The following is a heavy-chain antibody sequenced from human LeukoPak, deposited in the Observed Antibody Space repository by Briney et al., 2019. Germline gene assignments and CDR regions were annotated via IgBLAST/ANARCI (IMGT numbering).Heavy chain of an antibody. J-gene: IGHJ6*03. CDR2: IYYSGST. CDR3: ARGSKYYYYYMDV. V-gene: IGHV4-59*01. CDR1: GGSISTYY. Sequence: SETLSLTCTVSGGSISTYYWSWIRQPPGKGLEWIGYIYYSGSTNYNPSLKSRVTISVDTSKNQFSLKLSSVTAADTAVYYCARGSKYYYYYMDVWGKGTTVIVSS. D-gene: IGHD4-11*01.